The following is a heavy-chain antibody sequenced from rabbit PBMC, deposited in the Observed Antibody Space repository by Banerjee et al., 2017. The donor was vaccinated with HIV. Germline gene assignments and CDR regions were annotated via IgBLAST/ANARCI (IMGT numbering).Heavy chain of an antibody. CDR3: AGGGYANWVFNL. CDR2: IYTTSGST. D-gene: IGHD6-1*01. J-gene: IGHJ4*01. Sequence: QQQLEESGGGLVKPGGTLTLTCKASGIDFSSYYRMCWVRQAPGRGLELIACIYTTSGSTWYASWVNGRFTISRSTSLNTVDLQMTSLTAADTATYFCAGGGYANWVFNLWGPGTLVTVS. V-gene: IGHV1S43*01. CDR1: GIDFSSYYR.